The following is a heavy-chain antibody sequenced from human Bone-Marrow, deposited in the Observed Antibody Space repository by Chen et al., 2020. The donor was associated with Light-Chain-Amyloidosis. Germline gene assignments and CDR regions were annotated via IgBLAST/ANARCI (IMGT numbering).Heavy chain of an antibody. Sequence: EVQLEQSGPEVKKPGESLKIYCKGSGYTFPNYWIGWVRQMPGKGLEWMGVIYPDDSDARYSPSVEGQVTISADKSITTAYLQWRSRKASDTAMYYCARRRDGYNFDYWGQGTLVTVSS. CDR1: GYTFPNYW. J-gene: IGHJ4*02. D-gene: IGHD5-12*01. V-gene: IGHV5-51*01. CDR3: ARRRDGYNFDY. CDR2: IYPDDSDA.